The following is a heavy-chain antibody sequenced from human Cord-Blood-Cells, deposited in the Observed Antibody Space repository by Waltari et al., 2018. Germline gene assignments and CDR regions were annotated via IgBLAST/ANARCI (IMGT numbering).Heavy chain of an antibody. J-gene: IGHJ6*03. Sequence: AASGFTFSSYSMNWVRQAPGKGLEWVSSISSSSSYIYYTDSVKGRFTISRDNAKNSLYLQMNSLRAEDTAVYYCARGLVVPAAMEYYYYYYYMDVWGKGTTVTVSS. D-gene: IGHD2-2*01. CDR1: GFTFSSYS. CDR2: ISSSSSYI. CDR3: ARGLVVPAAMEYYYYYYYMDV. V-gene: IGHV3-21*01.